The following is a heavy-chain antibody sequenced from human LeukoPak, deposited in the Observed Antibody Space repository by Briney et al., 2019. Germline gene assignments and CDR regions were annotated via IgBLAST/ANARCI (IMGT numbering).Heavy chain of an antibody. D-gene: IGHD3-22*01. Sequence: ASVKVSCKASGYSFTSYGISWVRQAPGQGLEWMGWISDYNGNTNYAQKFQGRVTMTTDTSTSTAYMELRSLRSDDTAVYYCASSMSGYYYDYWGQGTLVTVSS. CDR2: ISDYNGNT. CDR3: ASSMSGYYYDY. CDR1: GYSFTSYG. V-gene: IGHV1-18*04. J-gene: IGHJ4*02.